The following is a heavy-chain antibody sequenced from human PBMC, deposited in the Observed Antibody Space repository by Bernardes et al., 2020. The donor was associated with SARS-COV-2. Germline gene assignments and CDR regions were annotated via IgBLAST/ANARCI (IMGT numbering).Heavy chain of an antibody. CDR1: GFTFSSYS. V-gene: IGHV3-21*01. D-gene: IGHD3-16*01. CDR2: ISSSSSYI. J-gene: IGHJ6*02. Sequence: VGSLSLSCAASGFTFSSYSMNWVRQAPGKGLEWVSSISSSSSYIYYADSVKGRFTISRDNAKNSLYLQMNSLRAEDTAVYYCARDKGGSYYYYYGMDVWGQGTTVTVSS. CDR3: ARDKGGSYYYYYGMDV.